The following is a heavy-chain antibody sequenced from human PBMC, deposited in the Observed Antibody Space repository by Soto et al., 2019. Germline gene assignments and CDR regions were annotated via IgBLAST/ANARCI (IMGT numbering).Heavy chain of an antibody. Sequence: GGSLRLSCAASGFTFSSYAMSWVRQAPGKGLEWVSAISGGGGSTYYADSVKGRFTISRDNSKNTLYLQMNSLRAEDTAVYYCAKNMGSRDYGDYFDYWGQGTLVTVSS. CDR2: ISGGGGST. CDR3: AKNMGSRDYGDYFDY. J-gene: IGHJ4*02. D-gene: IGHD4-17*01. CDR1: GFTFSSYA. V-gene: IGHV3-23*01.